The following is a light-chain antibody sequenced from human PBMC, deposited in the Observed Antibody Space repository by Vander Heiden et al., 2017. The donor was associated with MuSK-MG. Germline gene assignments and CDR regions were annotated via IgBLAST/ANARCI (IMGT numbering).Light chain of an antibody. Sequence: EIVLTQSPGTLSLSPGERATLSCRASQSVTNNYLAWYQQKPGQAPRLLIYRASSRATGIPDRFSGSGSGTDFTLTISRLQPEDSAVYYCQQFGSSPRVTFGPGTKVDIK. CDR2: RAS. CDR1: QSVTNNY. V-gene: IGKV3-20*01. J-gene: IGKJ3*01. CDR3: QQFGSSPRVT.